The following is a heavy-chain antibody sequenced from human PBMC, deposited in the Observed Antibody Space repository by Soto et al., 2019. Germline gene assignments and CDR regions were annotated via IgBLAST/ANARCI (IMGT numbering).Heavy chain of an antibody. J-gene: IGHJ6*02. CDR1: GGTFSSYA. Sequence: QVQLVQSGAEVKKPGSSVKVSCKASGGTFSSYAISWVRQAPGQGLEWMGGIIPIFGTANYAQKFQGRVTITADESTSTAYMELSSLRYEDTAVYYCARSEFVVVPAATNYYYYGMDVWGQGTTVTVSS. D-gene: IGHD2-2*01. CDR2: IIPIFGTA. CDR3: ARSEFVVVPAATNYYYYGMDV. V-gene: IGHV1-69*01.